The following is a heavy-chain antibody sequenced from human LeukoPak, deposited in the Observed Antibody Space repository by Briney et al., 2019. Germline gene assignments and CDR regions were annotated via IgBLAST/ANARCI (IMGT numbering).Heavy chain of an antibody. V-gene: IGHV1-2*04. D-gene: IGHD3-10*01. CDR1: GYTFTGYY. CDR2: INPNSGGT. Sequence: ASVKVSCKASGYTFTGYYMHWVRQAPGQGLEWMGWINPNSGGTNYAQKFQGWVTTTRDTSISTAYMELSRLRSDDTAVYYCAVAYGSGSYYYSAFDIWGQGTMVTVSS. CDR3: AVAYGSGSYYYSAFDI. J-gene: IGHJ3*02.